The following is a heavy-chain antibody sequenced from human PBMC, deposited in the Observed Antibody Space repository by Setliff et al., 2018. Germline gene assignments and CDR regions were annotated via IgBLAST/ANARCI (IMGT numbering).Heavy chain of an antibody. Sequence: PGGSLRLSCAASGFTFSTYRMHWVRQAPGKGLEWVAVVSYDGSNKWYADSVKGRFTISRDNSKNTLYLQLNSLRPEDTAVYYCVRTCSGSGCYAGLESWGQGTPVTVSS. CDR1: GFTFSTYR. V-gene: IGHV3-30*03. J-gene: IGHJ4*02. CDR2: VSYDGSNK. D-gene: IGHD2-15*01. CDR3: VRTCSGSGCYAGLES.